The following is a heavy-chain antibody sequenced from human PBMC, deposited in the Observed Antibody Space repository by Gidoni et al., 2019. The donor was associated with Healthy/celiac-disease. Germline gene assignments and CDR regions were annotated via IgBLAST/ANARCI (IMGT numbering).Heavy chain of an antibody. Sequence: EVQMVVSGGGLVQPGGSLRLSCAASGFTFSRYEINWVRQAPGKGLELISCISSIGSTIYSAVSVKGRFTISRDNAKISLYLHMNSLRAEYTAVYYCASDTVTAIRLFYYWGQGTLVTVSS. J-gene: IGHJ4*02. D-gene: IGHD2-21*02. V-gene: IGHV3-48*03. CDR2: ISSIGSTI. CDR1: GFTFSRYE. CDR3: ASDTVTAIRLFYY.